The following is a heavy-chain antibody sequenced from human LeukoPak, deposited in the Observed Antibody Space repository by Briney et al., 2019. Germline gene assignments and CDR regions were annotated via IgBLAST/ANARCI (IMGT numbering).Heavy chain of an antibody. CDR3: ARDPGYCSSSSCYPKHYFDY. V-gene: IGHV4-59*01. Sequence: PSETLSLTCTVSGGSISSYYWSWIRQPPGKGLECIGYFYYSGSTNYNPSLKSRVTISVDTSKNQFSLKLSSVTAADTAVYYCARDPGYCSSSSCYPKHYFDYWGQGTLVTVSS. CDR1: GGSISSYY. J-gene: IGHJ4*02. D-gene: IGHD2-2*01. CDR2: FYYSGST.